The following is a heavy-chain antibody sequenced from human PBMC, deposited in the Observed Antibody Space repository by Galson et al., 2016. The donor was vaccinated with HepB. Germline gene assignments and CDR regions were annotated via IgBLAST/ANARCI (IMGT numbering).Heavy chain of an antibody. CDR1: GFTFIGYA. D-gene: IGHD5-24*01. J-gene: IGHJ4*02. V-gene: IGHV3-23*01. CDR2: ISGSDIT. Sequence: SLRLSCAASGFTFIGYAMSWVRQAPGKGLEWVSSISGSDITYYADPGKGRFTISRDNSKNTLYLQMSSLRAEDTAVYYCATNGDGYNYFLYWGQGTLVTVSS. CDR3: ATNGDGYNYFLY.